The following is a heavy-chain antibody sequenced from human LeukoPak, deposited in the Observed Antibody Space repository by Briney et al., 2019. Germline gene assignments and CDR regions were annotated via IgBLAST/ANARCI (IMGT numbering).Heavy chain of an antibody. Sequence: SETLSLTCAVYGGSFSGYYWSWIRQPPGKGLEWIGEINHSGSTNYNPSLKSRVTISVDTSKNQFSLKLSSVTAADTAVYYCARGRFRVAGTCYFDYWGQGTLVTVSS. D-gene: IGHD6-19*01. CDR2: INHSGST. J-gene: IGHJ4*02. CDR1: GGSFSGYY. V-gene: IGHV4-34*01. CDR3: ARGRFRVAGTCYFDY.